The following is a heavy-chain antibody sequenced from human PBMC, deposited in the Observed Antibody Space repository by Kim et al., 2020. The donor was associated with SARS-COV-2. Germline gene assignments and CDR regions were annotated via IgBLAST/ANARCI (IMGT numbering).Heavy chain of an antibody. D-gene: IGHD3-16*02. CDR2: ISGSGGST. CDR1: GFTFSSYA. V-gene: IGHV3-23*01. Sequence: GGSLRLSCAASGFTFSSYAMSWVRQAPGKGLEWVSAISGSGGSTYYADSVKGRFTISRDNSKNTLYLQMNSLRAEDTAVYYCAKDPPEYYDYVWGSYRSQGPPDYWGQGTLVTVSS. J-gene: IGHJ4*02. CDR3: AKDPPEYYDYVWGSYRSQGPPDY.